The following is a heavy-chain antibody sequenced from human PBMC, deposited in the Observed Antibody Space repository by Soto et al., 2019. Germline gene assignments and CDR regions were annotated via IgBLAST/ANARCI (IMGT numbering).Heavy chain of an antibody. Sequence: SETLSLTCTVSGGSISSYYWSWIRQPPGKGLEWIGYIYYSGSTNYNPSLKSRVTISVDTSKNQFSLKLSSVTAADPAVYYCAGMYFYGSSGYRINRFDPWGQGTLVTVSS. D-gene: IGHD3-22*01. CDR1: GGSISSYY. CDR2: IYYSGST. V-gene: IGHV4-59*01. J-gene: IGHJ5*02. CDR3: AGMYFYGSSGYRINRFDP.